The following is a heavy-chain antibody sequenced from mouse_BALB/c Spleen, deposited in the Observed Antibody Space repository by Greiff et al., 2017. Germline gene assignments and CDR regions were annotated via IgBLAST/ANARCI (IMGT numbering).Heavy chain of an antibody. D-gene: IGHD1-1*01. CDR1: GYSITSDYA. V-gene: IGHV3-2*02. J-gene: IGHJ3*01. CDR2: ISYSGST. Sequence: EVQLQQSGPGLVKPSQSLSLTCTVTGYSITSDYAWNWIRQFPGNKLEWMGYISYSGSTSYNPSLKSRISITRDTSKNQFFLQLNSVTTEDTATYYCARSGSSYEEDWFAYWGQGTLVTVSA. CDR3: ARSGSSYEEDWFAY.